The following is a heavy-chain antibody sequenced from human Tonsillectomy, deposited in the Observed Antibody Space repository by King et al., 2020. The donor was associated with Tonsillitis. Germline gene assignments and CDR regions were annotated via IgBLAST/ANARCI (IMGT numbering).Heavy chain of an antibody. V-gene: IGHV3-30*09. J-gene: IGHJ3*02. Sequence: VQLVESGGGVVQPGRSLRLSCAASGFPFNNYAMHWVRQAPGKGLEWVAFISYDATNKYYADFVKGRFAISRDTSKNTLDLKMNSLRTYDTAVYYCATERGRSLSGDAFDIWGQGTVVTVSS. CDR1: GFPFNNYA. D-gene: IGHD3-10*01. CDR2: ISYDATNK. CDR3: ATERGRSLSGDAFDI.